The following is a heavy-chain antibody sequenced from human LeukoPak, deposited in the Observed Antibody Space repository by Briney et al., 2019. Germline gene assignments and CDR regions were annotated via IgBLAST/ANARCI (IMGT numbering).Heavy chain of an antibody. CDR1: GGSISSYY. Sequence: TSETLSLTCTVSGGSISSYYWSWIRQPAGKGLEWIGRIYTSGSTNYNPSLKSRVTVSVDTSKNQFSLKLSSVTAADTAVYYCARRARDSSGYYYMDVWGKGTTVTVSS. CDR3: ARRARDSSGYYYMDV. V-gene: IGHV4-4*07. CDR2: IYTSGST. J-gene: IGHJ6*03. D-gene: IGHD3-22*01.